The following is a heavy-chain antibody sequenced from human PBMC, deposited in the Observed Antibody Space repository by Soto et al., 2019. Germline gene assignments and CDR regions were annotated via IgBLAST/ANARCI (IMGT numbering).Heavy chain of an antibody. J-gene: IGHJ4*02. D-gene: IGHD2-2*01. CDR2: IYHSGST. CDR3: AGRGMKDCGSPSCYIYPFDY. CDR1: GVSIGSSNW. V-gene: IGHV4-4*02. Sequence: PSETLSLTCAVSGVSIGSSNWWSWVRQPPGKGLEWIGDIYHSGSTNYNPSLESRVTISVDKSKNQFSLTVNSVTAADAAVYYCAGRGMKDCGSPSCYIYPFDYWGQGALVPVS.